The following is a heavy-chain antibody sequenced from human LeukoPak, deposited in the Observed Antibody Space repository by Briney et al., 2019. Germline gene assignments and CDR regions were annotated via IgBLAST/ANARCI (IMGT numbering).Heavy chain of an antibody. J-gene: IGHJ4*02. CDR1: GFSFSGFH. Sequence: GGSLRLSCAASGFSFSGFHMNCVRHSPQEGLEWVSYISTSSGIIYYADSVKGRFTISRDNAKNSLYLQMNSLRAEDTAVYYCARRGSMGSYNIDYWGQGALVTVSS. V-gene: IGHV3-48*04. CDR2: ISTSSGII. CDR3: ARRGSMGSYNIDY. D-gene: IGHD1-1*01.